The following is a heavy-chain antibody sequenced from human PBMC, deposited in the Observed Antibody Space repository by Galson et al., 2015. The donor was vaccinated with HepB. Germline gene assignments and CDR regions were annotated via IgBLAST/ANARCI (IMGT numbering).Heavy chain of an antibody. J-gene: IGHJ5*02. CDR3: ARERSVDYYDESGYHFGGSFDP. D-gene: IGHD3-22*01. V-gene: IGHV1-69*13. CDR1: GDSLNNFA. Sequence: SVKVSCKASGDSLNNFAISWVRQAPGQRLEWIGAITPILGTTNYEEKFQDRVSISVDESANTAYMEVSSLSSEDTAVYFCARERSVDYYDESGYHFGGSFDPWGQGTMVTVSS. CDR2: ITPILGTT.